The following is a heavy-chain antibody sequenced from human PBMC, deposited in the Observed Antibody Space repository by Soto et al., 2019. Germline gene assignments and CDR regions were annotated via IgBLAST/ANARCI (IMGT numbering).Heavy chain of an antibody. CDR3: ARAEWDSYGSYYFDY. D-gene: IGHD5-18*01. Sequence: NPSETLSLTCAVSGGSISSGGYSWSWIRQPPGKGLEWIGYIYHSGSTYYNPSLKSRVTISVDRSKNQFSLKLSSVTAADTAVYYCARAEWDSYGSYYFDYWGQGTLVTVSS. CDR2: IYHSGST. J-gene: IGHJ4*02. V-gene: IGHV4-30-2*01. CDR1: GGSISSGGYS.